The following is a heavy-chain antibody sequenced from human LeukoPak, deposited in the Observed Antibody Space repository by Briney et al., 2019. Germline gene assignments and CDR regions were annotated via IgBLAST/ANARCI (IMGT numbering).Heavy chain of an antibody. V-gene: IGHV4-39*01. D-gene: IGHD3-3*01. CDR1: GGSISSSSNY. J-gene: IGHJ4*02. CDR2: IYYSGST. Sequence: SETLSLTCTVSGGSISSSSNYWGWIRQPPGKGLEWIGSIYYSGSTYYNPSLKSRVTISVDTSKNQFSLKLSSVTAADTAVYYCARRLAGFGVATYFDYWGQGTLVTVSS. CDR3: ARRLAGFGVATYFDY.